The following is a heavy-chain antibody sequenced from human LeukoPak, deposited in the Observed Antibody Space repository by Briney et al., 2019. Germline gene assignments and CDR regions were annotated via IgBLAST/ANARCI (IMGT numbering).Heavy chain of an antibody. CDR3: ASGQRITIFGVDIPDYYYYMDV. J-gene: IGHJ6*03. V-gene: IGHV1-69*04. CDR2: IIPILGIA. Sequence: GASVKVSCKASGGTFSSYAISWVRQAPGQGLEWMGRIIPILGIANYAQKFQGRVTITADKSTSTAYMELSSLRSEDTAVYYCASGQRITIFGVDIPDYYYYMDVWGKGTTVTVSS. D-gene: IGHD3-3*01. CDR1: GGTFSSYA.